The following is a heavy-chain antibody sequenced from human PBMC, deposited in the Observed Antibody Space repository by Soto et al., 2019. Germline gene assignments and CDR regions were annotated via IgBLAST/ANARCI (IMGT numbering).Heavy chain of an antibody. V-gene: IGHV4-34*01. Sequence: QVQLQQWGAGLLKPSETLSLSSAVYGGSFSDYYWSWIRQPPGKGLEWIGEINHRGSTNYNPSLKSRVTLAVDTSKNQFPMKLSTVTAAETAVYYCARVGVEVATGARYGMDVWGQGTTVTVS. J-gene: IGHJ6*02. D-gene: IGHD3-3*01. CDR1: GGSFSDYY. CDR3: ARVGVEVATGARYGMDV. CDR2: INHRGST.